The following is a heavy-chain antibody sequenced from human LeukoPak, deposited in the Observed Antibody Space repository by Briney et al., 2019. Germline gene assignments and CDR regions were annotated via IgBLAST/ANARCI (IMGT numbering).Heavy chain of an antibody. CDR3: AKDWPSEWQQLPDYDAVDV. V-gene: IGHV3-23*01. J-gene: IGHJ3*01. CDR2: ISDSGST. D-gene: IGHD6-13*01. CDR1: GFTPCNNA. Sequence: PGGSLSLSCAPSGFTPCNNAITWVRQAPGKGLEWVSTISDSGSTFYADSVKGRFTISRDNSKNTLFLQMNGLRADDTAVYYCAKDWPSEWQQLPDYDAVDVWGQGTMVTVSS.